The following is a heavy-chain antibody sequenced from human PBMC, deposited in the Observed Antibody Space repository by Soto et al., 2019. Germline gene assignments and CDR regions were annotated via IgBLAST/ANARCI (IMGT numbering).Heavy chain of an antibody. J-gene: IGHJ6*02. D-gene: IGHD3-10*01. CDR1: GFSLSTSGMC. V-gene: IGHV2-70*01. CDR2: IDWDDGK. CDR3: ARMTRGYTPPNYGMDV. Sequence: GSGPTLVNPTQTLTLTCTFSGFSLSTSGMCVSWIRQPPGKALEWLALIDWDDGKYYSTSLKTRLTISKDTSKNQVVLTMTNMDPVDTATYYCARMTRGYTPPNYGMDVWGQGTTVTVSS.